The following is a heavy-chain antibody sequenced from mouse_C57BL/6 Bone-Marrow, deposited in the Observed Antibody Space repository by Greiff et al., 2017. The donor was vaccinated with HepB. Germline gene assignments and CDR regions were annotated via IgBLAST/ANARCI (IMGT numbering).Heavy chain of an antibody. Sequence: VQLQQSGPELVKPGASVKIPCKASGYTFTDYNMDWVKQSHGKSLEWIGDINPNNGGTIYNQKFKGKATLTVDKSSSTAYMELRSLTSEDTAVYYCARHPFYYGNYEGFDYWGQGTTLTVSS. V-gene: IGHV1-18*01. J-gene: IGHJ2*01. CDR2: INPNNGGT. CDR3: ARHPFYYGNYEGFDY. CDR1: GYTFTDYN. D-gene: IGHD2-1*01.